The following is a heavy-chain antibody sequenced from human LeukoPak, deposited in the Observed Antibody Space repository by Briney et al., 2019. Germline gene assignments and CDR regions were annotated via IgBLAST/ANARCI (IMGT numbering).Heavy chain of an antibody. CDR1: GFTFSSYA. CDR3: AKRLQYSGGWYYFGY. D-gene: IGHD6-19*01. CDR2: ISGSGGST. Sequence: PGGSLRLSCAASGFTFSSYAMSWVRQAPGKGLEWVSAISGSGGSTYYADSVKGRFTISRDNSKNTLYLQMNSLRAEDTAVYYCAKRLQYSGGWYYFGYWGQGTLVTVSS. V-gene: IGHV3-23*01. J-gene: IGHJ4*02.